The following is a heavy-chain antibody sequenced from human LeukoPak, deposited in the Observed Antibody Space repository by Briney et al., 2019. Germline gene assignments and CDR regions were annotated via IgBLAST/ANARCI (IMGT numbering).Heavy chain of an antibody. J-gene: IGHJ4*02. V-gene: IGHV1-69*05. CDR3: ARGRSDYDSNSYYFDF. CDR1: RGTFSSYA. Sequence: SVKVSCKASRGTFSSYAINWVRQAPGQGLEWMGGVIPIFGTPYYAQKFQGRVTITTDGSTSTAYMDLRSLRSEDTAVYYCARGRSDYDSNSYYFDFWGQGTLVTVSS. CDR2: VIPIFGTP. D-gene: IGHD3-22*01.